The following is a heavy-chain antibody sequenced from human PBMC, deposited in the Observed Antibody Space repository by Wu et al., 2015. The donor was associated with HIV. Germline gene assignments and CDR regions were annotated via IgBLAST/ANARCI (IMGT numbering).Heavy chain of an antibody. D-gene: IGHD3-22*01. CDR3: AGGKRSYYDSSGYSSMDV. V-gene: IGHV1-69*13. CDR2: IIPIFGTA. J-gene: IGHJ6*02. Sequence: QVQLVQSGAEVKKPGSSVKVSCKASGGTFSSYAISWVRQAPGQGLEWMGRIIPIFGTANYAQKFQGRVTITADESTSTAYMELSSLRSEDTAVYYCAGGKRSYYDSSGYSSMDVWGQGTTATVSS. CDR1: GGTFSSYA.